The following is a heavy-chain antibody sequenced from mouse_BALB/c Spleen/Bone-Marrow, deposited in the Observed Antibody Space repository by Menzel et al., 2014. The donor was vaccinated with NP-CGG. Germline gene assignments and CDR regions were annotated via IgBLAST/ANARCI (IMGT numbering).Heavy chain of an antibody. V-gene: IGHV3-1*02. CDR2: IHYSGYT. CDR3: ARDPIYYYGSIFDY. Sequence: VQLQQSGPDLVKPSQSLSLTCTVTGYSITSGYSCHWIRQFPGNKLEWMVYIHYSGYTNYNPSLKSRISITRDTSKNQFFLQLNSVTTEDTATYYCARDPIYYYGSIFDYWGQGTTLTVSS. J-gene: IGHJ2*01. CDR1: GYSITSGYS. D-gene: IGHD1-1*01.